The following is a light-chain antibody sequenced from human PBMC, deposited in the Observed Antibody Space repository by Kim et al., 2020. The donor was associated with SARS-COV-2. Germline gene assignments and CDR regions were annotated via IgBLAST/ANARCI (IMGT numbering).Light chain of an antibody. Sequence: SSELTQDPTVSVALGQTVRITCQGDSLRSYYATWYQQKSGQAPVLVFYGKDKRPSGIPDRFSGSSSGNTASLTITGAQAADEADYYCQSRGRCGTVVFGGGTK. CDR3: QSRGRCGTVV. CDR2: GKD. V-gene: IGLV3-19*01. J-gene: IGLJ2*01. CDR1: SLRSYY.